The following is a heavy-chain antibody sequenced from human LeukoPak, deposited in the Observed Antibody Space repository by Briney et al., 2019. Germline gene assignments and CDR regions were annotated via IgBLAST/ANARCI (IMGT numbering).Heavy chain of an antibody. CDR3: ARAVYDSSGYLNWFDP. CDR1: GGSISSYY. J-gene: IGHJ5*02. Sequence: PSETLSLTXTVSGGSISSYYWSWIRQPPGKGVEWIGYIYYSGSTNYNPSLKSRVTISVDTSKNQFSLKLSSVTAADTAVYYCARAVYDSSGYLNWFDPWGQGTLVTVSS. CDR2: IYYSGST. V-gene: IGHV4-59*01. D-gene: IGHD3-22*01.